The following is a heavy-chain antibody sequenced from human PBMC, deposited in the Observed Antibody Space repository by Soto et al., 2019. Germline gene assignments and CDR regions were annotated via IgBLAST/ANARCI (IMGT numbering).Heavy chain of an antibody. V-gene: IGHV4-59*01. J-gene: IGHJ4*02. CDR1: GFSISCYY. CDR2: IYYSGST. D-gene: IGHD2-15*01. CDR3: ARGIRYCSGGSCLYYFDY. Sequence: SETLSLTCTVSGFSISCYYPSCIRQLPEKGLEWIGYIYYSGSTNYNPSLKSRVTISVDTSKNQFSLKLSSVTAADTAVYYCARGIRYCSGGSCLYYFDYWGQGTLVTVS.